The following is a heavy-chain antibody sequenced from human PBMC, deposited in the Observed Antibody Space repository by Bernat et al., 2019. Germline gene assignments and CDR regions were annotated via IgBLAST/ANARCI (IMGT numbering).Heavy chain of an antibody. CDR3: ARRSGEGWYFDL. V-gene: IGHV4-59*06. J-gene: IGHJ2*01. Sequence: QVQLQESGPGLVKPSETLSLTCSVSGGSISTYYWSWIRQHPGKGLEWIGYIYYSGSTYYNPSLKSRVTMSVDTSKNQFSLTLNSVTAADTAVYYCARRSGEGWYFDLWGRGTLVTVSS. CDR1: GGSISTYY. D-gene: IGHD3-3*01. CDR2: IYYSGST.